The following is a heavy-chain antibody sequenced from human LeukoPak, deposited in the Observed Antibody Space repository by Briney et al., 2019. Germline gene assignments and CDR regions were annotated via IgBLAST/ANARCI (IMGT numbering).Heavy chain of an antibody. D-gene: IGHD2-21*02. CDR3: ARGLRGVTHPFDY. CDR2: TYYRSKWYY. CDR1: GDSVSGSNGA. V-gene: IGHV6-1*01. Sequence: SQTLSLTCVLSGDSVSGSNGAWHWIRQSPSRGLEWLGRTYYRSKWYYAYAVSVKSRITINPDTSKNQFSLKLTSVTAADTAVYYCARGLRGVTHPFDYWGQGTLVTVSS. J-gene: IGHJ4*02.